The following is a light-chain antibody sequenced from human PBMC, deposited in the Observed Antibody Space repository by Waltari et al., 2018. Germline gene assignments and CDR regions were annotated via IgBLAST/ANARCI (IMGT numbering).Light chain of an antibody. CDR1: QSLLYSSNNRNY. Sequence: DIVMTQSPDSLAVSLGERATTNCMSSQSLLYSSNNRNYLGWYQHKPGQPPKLLIYWASTRESGVPDRFSGSGSGTDFTLTISSLQAEDVAVYYCQQYYTSPRTFGQGTKVEIK. V-gene: IGKV4-1*01. CDR2: WAS. CDR3: QQYYTSPRT. J-gene: IGKJ1*01.